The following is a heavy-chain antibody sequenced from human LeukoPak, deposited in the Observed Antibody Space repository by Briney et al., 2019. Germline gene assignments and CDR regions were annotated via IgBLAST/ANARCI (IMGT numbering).Heavy chain of an antibody. CDR2: IKQGGSET. Sequence: GGSLRLSCAVSGFTFSSYCMTWVRQAPGKGLEWVANIKQGGSETYYVDSVKGRFAISRDIAKSSLYLQMNSLRAEDTAVYYCARGVLYSTDAFDIWGQGPMVTVSS. J-gene: IGHJ3*02. CDR3: ARGVLYSTDAFDI. V-gene: IGHV3-7*01. D-gene: IGHD4-11*01. CDR1: GFTFSSYC.